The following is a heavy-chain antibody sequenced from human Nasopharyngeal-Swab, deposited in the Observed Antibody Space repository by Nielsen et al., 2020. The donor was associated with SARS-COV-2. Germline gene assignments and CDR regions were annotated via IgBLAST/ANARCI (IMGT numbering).Heavy chain of an antibody. V-gene: IGHV4-31*03. D-gene: IGHD1-14*01. Sequence: SETLSLICTVSGGSINSGGYYWSWIRQHPGKGLEWIGYIHYTGSDYYNPSPETRVTISVDTSKNQFSLELSSVTAADTAVYYCAREVIAEPDSDGFDIWGQGTMVTVSS. CDR3: AREVIAEPDSDGFDI. CDR2: IHYTGSD. J-gene: IGHJ3*02. CDR1: GGSINSGGYY.